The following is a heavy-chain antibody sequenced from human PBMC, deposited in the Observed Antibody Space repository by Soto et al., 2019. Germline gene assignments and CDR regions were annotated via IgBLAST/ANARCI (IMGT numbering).Heavy chain of an antibody. D-gene: IGHD6-13*01. CDR1: GFTFSDYY. CDR2: ISSSSSYT. CDR3: ARIIAAAGGRRYFDL. J-gene: IGHJ2*01. Sequence: QVQLVESGGGLVKPGGSLRLSCAASGFTFSDYYMSWIRQAPGKGLEWVSYISSSSSYTNYADSVKGRFTISRDNAKNSLELQMNSLRAEDTAVYYCARIIAAAGGRRYFDLWGRGTLVTVSS. V-gene: IGHV3-11*05.